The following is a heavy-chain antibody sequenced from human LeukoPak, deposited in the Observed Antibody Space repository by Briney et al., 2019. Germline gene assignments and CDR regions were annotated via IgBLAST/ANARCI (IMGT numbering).Heavy chain of an antibody. CDR3: AKGSIDWYYFDY. Sequence: TGGSLRLSCAASGFTFSSYWMHWVRQAPGKGLVWVSRINSDGSSTSYADSVKGRFTISRDNSKNTVYLQMNSLRAEDTAVYYCAKGSIDWYYFDYWGQGTLVTVSS. D-gene: IGHD3-9*01. V-gene: IGHV3-74*01. J-gene: IGHJ4*02. CDR1: GFTFSSYW. CDR2: INSDGSST.